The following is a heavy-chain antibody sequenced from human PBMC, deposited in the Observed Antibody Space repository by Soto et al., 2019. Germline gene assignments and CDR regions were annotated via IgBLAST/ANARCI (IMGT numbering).Heavy chain of an antibody. Sequence: QVQLVQSGAEVKKPGASVKVSCKASGYTFTSYDINWVRQATGQGPEWMGWMNPNSGDTHYAQTFQGRVTMTRNTSRSTAYMELSSLRSEDTAMYYCSRWYGGNCGDYWGQGALVTVSS. CDR1: GYTFTSYD. D-gene: IGHD2-15*01. V-gene: IGHV1-8*01. CDR2: MNPNSGDT. J-gene: IGHJ4*02. CDR3: SRWYGGNCGDY.